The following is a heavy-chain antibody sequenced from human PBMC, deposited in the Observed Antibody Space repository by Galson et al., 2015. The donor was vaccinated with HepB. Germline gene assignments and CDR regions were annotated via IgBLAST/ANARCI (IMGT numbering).Heavy chain of an antibody. J-gene: IGHJ4*02. CDR2: IKTKADGETT. V-gene: IGHV3-15*01. CDR3: STDADF. Sequence: SLRLSCAGSGFKFYKVWMNWVRQAPGKGLEWVGRIKTKADGETTDYAAPVEDRFAISRDDSTKTVYLQMNSLKTEDTAIYYCSTDADFWGQGTLVTVSS. CDR1: GFKFYKVW.